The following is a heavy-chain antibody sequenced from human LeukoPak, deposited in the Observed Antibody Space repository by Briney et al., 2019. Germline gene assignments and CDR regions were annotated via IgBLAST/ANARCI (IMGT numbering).Heavy chain of an antibody. D-gene: IGHD3-3*01. CDR1: GFTFSTYS. CDR2: ISSTSENII. Sequence: PGGSLRLSCVASGFTFSTYSMTWIRQTPGKGLEWVSYISSTSENIIDYGDAVKGRFTISRDNAKSSLYLQMTSLRAEDTAVYYCASLNYDFWSGRGGFDIWGQGTMVTVSS. J-gene: IGHJ3*02. CDR3: ASLNYDFWSGRGGFDI. V-gene: IGHV3-48*04.